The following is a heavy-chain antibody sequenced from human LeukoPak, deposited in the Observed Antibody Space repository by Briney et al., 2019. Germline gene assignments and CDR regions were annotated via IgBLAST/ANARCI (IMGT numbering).Heavy chain of an antibody. J-gene: IGHJ3*02. V-gene: IGHV3-7*05. Sequence: TGGSLRLPCVASGFTFSSYWVAWVRQAPGTGLEWVANINQDGSEKNYVDSVKGRFTISRDNAKNSLCLQMNSLRAEDTAVYYCARDRGYSTFDMWGQGTMVTVSS. CDR1: GFTFSSYW. D-gene: IGHD5-18*01. CDR2: INQDGSEK. CDR3: ARDRGYSTFDM.